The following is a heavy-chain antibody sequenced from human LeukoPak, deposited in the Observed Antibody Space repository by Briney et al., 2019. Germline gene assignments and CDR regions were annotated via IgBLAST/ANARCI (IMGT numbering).Heavy chain of an antibody. CDR3: ARFYYYYYMDV. CDR1: GYSISSGYY. CDR2: IYHSGST. V-gene: IGHV4-38-2*01. J-gene: IGHJ6*03. Sequence: SETLSLTCAVSGYSISSGYYWGWIQQPPGKGLEWIGSIYHSGSTYYNPSLKSRVTISVDTSKNQFSLKLSSVTAADTAVYYCARFYYYYYMDVWGKGTTVTVSS.